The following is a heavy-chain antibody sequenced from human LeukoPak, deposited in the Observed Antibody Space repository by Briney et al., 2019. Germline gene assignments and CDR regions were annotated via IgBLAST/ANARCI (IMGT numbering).Heavy chain of an antibody. D-gene: IGHD6-13*01. V-gene: IGHV1-69*05. Sequence: SVKVSCKASGGTFSSYAISWVRQAPGQGLEWMGGIIPIFGTANYAQKLQGRVTMTTDTSTSAAYMELRSLRSDDTAVYYCARDDGAGYSSSWYYFDYWGQGTLVTVSS. CDR1: GGTFSSYA. CDR2: IIPIFGTA. J-gene: IGHJ4*02. CDR3: ARDDGAGYSSSWYYFDY.